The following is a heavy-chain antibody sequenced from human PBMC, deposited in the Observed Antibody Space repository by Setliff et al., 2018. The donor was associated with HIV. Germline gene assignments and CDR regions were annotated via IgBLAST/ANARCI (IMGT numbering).Heavy chain of an antibody. CDR2: IFASGNT. Sequence: PSETLSLTCTVSGGSINSFYWNWVRQPAGRGLEWIGRIFASGNTNYNPSLKTRVTISVDTSKNQFSVRLSSVSAADTAVYFCARHVARFDYDTGGYYVSHFDYWGQGTQVTVSS. D-gene: IGHD3-22*01. V-gene: IGHV4-4*07. CDR1: GGSINSFY. CDR3: ARHVARFDYDTGGYYVSHFDY. J-gene: IGHJ4*02.